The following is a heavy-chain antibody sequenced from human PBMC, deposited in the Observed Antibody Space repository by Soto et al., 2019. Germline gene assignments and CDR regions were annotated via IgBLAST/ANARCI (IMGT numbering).Heavy chain of an antibody. CDR2: IYYSGST. CDR3: ASWVGYNRYFDY. Sequence: LSLSCSVSGGSISSYYWSWIRQPPVKGLEWIGYIYYSGSTNYTTSLKSRVTISVDTSKNQCSLKLSSVTAADTAVYYCASWVGYNRYFDYWGQGTLVTVSS. J-gene: IGHJ4*02. V-gene: IGHV4-59*01. D-gene: IGHD5-12*01. CDR1: GGSISSYY.